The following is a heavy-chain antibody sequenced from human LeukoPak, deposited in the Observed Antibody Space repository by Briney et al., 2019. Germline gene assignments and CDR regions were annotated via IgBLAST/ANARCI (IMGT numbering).Heavy chain of an antibody. CDR1: GFTFSNYW. J-gene: IGHJ4*02. CDR3: ARPSVLGPNTDY. V-gene: IGHV3-7*01. CDR2: IEQDGSEK. D-gene: IGHD4-17*01. Sequence: GGSLRLSCAASGFTFSNYWMSWVRQTPGKGLEWVASIEQDGSEKYYVDSVKGRFTISRDNTKNSLFLQMSSLRADDTAVYYCARPSVLGPNTDYWGQGTLLTVSS.